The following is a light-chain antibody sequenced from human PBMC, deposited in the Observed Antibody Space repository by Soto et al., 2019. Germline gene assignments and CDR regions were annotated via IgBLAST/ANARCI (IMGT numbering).Light chain of an antibody. J-gene: IGLJ1*01. CDR3: TSYTSSSTYV. CDR2: EVS. V-gene: IGLV2-14*01. CDR1: SSDVGGYDY. Sequence: QSALTQPASVSGSPGQSITISCTGTSSDVGGYDYVSWYQQYPGKAPKFIIYEVSYRPSGVSTRFSGSKSVNTASLTISGLQAEDEADYYCTSYTSSSTYVFGTGTKVTVL.